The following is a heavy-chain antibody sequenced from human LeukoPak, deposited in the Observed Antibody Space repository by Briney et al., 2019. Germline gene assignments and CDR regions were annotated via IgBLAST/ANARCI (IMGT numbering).Heavy chain of an antibody. CDR2: IYYSGST. Sequence: PSETLSLTCTVSGGSISSYYWSWIRQPPGKGLEWIGYIYYSGSTNYNPSLKRRVTISVDTSKNQFSLKLSSVTAADTAVYYCARGFYHSSAPDYWGQGTLVTVSS. J-gene: IGHJ4*02. CDR3: ARGFYHSSAPDY. V-gene: IGHV4-59*01. D-gene: IGHD3-22*01. CDR1: GGSISSYY.